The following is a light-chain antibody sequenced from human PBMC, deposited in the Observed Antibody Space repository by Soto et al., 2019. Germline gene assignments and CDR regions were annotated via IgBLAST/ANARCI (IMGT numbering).Light chain of an antibody. CDR1: SSDVGGYNY. CDR3: SSYTSSSTRDV. CDR2: DVS. Sequence: QSALTQPASVSGSPGQSITISCTGTSSDVGGYNYVSWYQQHPGKAPKPMIYDVSNRPSGVSNRFSGSKSGNTASLTISGLQAEDEADYYCSSYTSSSTRDVFGTGTKVTVL. V-gene: IGLV2-14*01. J-gene: IGLJ1*01.